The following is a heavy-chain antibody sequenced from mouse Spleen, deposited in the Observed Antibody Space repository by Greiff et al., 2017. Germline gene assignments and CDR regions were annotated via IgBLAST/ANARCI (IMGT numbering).Heavy chain of an antibody. Sequence: DVQLVESGGGLVKPGGSLKLSCAASGFTFSSYTMSWVRQTPEKRLEWVATISSGGSYTYYPDSVKGRFTISRDNAKNTLYLQMSSLKSEDTAMYYCTRDSSGYLFDYWGQGTTLTVSS. J-gene: IGHJ2*01. CDR3: TRDSSGYLFDY. V-gene: IGHV5-6-4*01. CDR1: GFTFSSYT. D-gene: IGHD3-1*01. CDR2: ISSGGSYT.